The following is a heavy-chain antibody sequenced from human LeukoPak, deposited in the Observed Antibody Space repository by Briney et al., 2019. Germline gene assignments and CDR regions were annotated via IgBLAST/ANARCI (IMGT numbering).Heavy chain of an antibody. D-gene: IGHD5-12*01. CDR3: ARTRKYSGYDSYYYGMDV. J-gene: IGHJ6*02. V-gene: IGHV3-23*01. CDR1: GFTFSSYA. Sequence: GGSLRLSCAASGFTFSSYAMSWVRQAPGKGLEWVSAISGSGGSTYYADSVKGRFTISRDNSENTLYLQMNSLRAEDTAVYYCARTRKYSGYDSYYYGMDVWGQGTTVTVSS. CDR2: ISGSGGST.